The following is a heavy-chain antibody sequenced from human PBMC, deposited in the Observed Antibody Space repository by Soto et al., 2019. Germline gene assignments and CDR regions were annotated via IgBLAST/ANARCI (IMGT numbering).Heavy chain of an antibody. V-gene: IGHV1-18*04. CDR2: INTYKVET. J-gene: IGHJ4*02. D-gene: IGHD2-2*01. CDR3: PRGPQTSDF. CDR1: GYIFTTYS. Sequence: VKVSCKTSGYIFTTYSLTWVRQAPGQGLEWMGWINTYKVETHYAQKFQGSLTVTTDTSSGTVYMELRSLASDDTAVYYCPRGPQTSDFWGQGTLVTVSS.